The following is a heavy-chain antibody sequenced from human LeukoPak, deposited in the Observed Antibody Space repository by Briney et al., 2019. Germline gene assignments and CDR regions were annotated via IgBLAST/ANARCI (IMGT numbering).Heavy chain of an antibody. CDR3: AKWGYCSSTSCYPYYYYMDV. V-gene: IGHV3-23*01. Sequence: GGSLRLSCAASGLTFSSYAMSWVRQAPGKGLEWFSAVSGSGGSTSYADSVKGRFTISRDNSKNTLYLKMNSLRAEDTAVYYCAKWGYCSSTSCYPYYYYMDVWGKGTTVTVSS. CDR1: GLTFSSYA. CDR2: VSGSGGST. J-gene: IGHJ6*03. D-gene: IGHD2-2*01.